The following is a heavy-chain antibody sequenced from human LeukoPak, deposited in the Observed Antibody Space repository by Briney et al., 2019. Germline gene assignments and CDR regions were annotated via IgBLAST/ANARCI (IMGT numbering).Heavy chain of an antibody. CDR1: GGSMKNYY. V-gene: IGHV4-59*01. CDR2: IYYSGST. J-gene: IGHJ6*02. D-gene: IGHD2-2*03. Sequence: SETLSLTCTVSGGSMKNYYWIWIRQSPGEGLEWFGYIYYSGSTNYNPSLKGRVTISVDTSKNQFSLKLSSVTAADTAVYYCARAGYCSSTSCQWVPLVWGQGTTVTVSS. CDR3: ARAGYCSSTSCQWVPLV.